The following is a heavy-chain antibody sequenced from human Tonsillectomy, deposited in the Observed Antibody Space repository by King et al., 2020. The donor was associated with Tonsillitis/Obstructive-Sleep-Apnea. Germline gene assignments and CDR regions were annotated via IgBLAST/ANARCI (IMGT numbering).Heavy chain of an antibody. CDR3: ARSGTTEDDYPYVIDV. CDR1: GYSFSSYW. V-gene: IGHV5-10-1*03. J-gene: IGHJ6*02. D-gene: IGHD1-7*01. Sequence: QLVQSGAEVKKPGESLRISCKGSGYSFSSYWINWVRQMPGKGLEWMGTTDPSDSYTNYSPSFQGHVTISADNSISTAYLQWSSLKASDTAVYYCARSGTTEDDYPYVIDVWGQGTTVTASS. CDR2: TDPSDSYT.